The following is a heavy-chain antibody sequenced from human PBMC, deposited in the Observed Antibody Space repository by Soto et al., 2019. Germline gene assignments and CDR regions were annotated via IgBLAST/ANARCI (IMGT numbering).Heavy chain of an antibody. CDR2: ISYDGSNK. D-gene: IGHD3-22*01. J-gene: IGHJ4*02. V-gene: IGHV3-30*18. CDR1: GFTFSSYG. Sequence: PGGSLRLSCAASGFTFSSYGMHWVRQAPGKGLEWVAVISYDGSNKYYADSVKGRFTISRDNSKNTLYLQMNSLRAEDTAVYYCAKVPAYYYDSSGYYDYWGQGTLVTVSS. CDR3: AKVPAYYYDSSGYYDY.